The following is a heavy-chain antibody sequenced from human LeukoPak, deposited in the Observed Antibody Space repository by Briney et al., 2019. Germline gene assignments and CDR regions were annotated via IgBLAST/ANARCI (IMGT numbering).Heavy chain of an antibody. Sequence: GGSLRLSCAASGFTFSNYWMTWVRQAPGQGPEWVSAISGGGDNTHYADSVRGRFTISRDNSKNTVFLQMNSLIAEDSAVYYCAREAHGSGTIHLDYWGQGTLVAVSA. CDR1: GFTFSNYW. V-gene: IGHV3-23*01. J-gene: IGHJ4*02. CDR3: AREAHGSGTIHLDY. CDR2: ISGGGDNT. D-gene: IGHD3-10*01.